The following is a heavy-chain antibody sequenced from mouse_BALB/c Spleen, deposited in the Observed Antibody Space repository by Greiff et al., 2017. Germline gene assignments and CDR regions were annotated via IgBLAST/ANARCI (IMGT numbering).Heavy chain of an antibody. CDR3: ARDPLYDYDRDYYAMDY. CDR2: ISDGGSYT. Sequence: EVKVVESGGGLVKPGGSLKLSCAASGFTFSDYYMYWVRQTPEKRLEWVATISDGGSYTYYPDSVKGRFTISRDNAKNNLYLQMSSLKSEDTAMYYCARDPLYDYDRDYYAMDYWGQGTSVTVSS. CDR1: GFTFSDYY. D-gene: IGHD2-4*01. J-gene: IGHJ4*01. V-gene: IGHV5-4*02.